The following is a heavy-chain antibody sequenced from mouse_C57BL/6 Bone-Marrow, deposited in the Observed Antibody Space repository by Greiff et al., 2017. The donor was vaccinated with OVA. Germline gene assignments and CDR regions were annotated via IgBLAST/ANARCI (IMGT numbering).Heavy chain of an antibody. D-gene: IGHD1-1*01. CDR1: GYTFTDHT. V-gene: IGHV1-78*01. J-gene: IGHJ4*01. Sequence: VQLVESDAELVKPGASVKISCKASGYTFTDHTIHWMKQRPEQGLEWIGYIYPRDGSTKYNEKFKGKATLTADKSSSTAYMQLNSLTSEDSAVYFCSRWVDYYAMDYWGQGTSVTVSA. CDR2: IYPRDGST. CDR3: SRWVDYYAMDY.